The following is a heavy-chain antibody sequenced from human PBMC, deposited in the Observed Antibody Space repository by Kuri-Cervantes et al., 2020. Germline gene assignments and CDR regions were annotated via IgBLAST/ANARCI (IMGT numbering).Heavy chain of an antibody. Sequence: GGSLRLSCAASGFTFSSYAMSWVRQAPGKGLEWVSAISGSGGSTYYADSMKGRFTISRDNSKNTLYLQMNSLRAEDTAVYYCAKVLEQQLVLDYWGQGTLVTVSS. CDR1: GFTFSSYA. V-gene: IGHV3-23*01. CDR3: AKVLEQQLVLDY. J-gene: IGHJ4*02. CDR2: ISGSGGST. D-gene: IGHD6-13*01.